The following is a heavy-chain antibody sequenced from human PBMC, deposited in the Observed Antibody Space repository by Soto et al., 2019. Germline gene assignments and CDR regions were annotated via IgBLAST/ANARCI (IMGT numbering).Heavy chain of an antibody. Sequence: ASVKVSCKASGYTFTSYYMHWVRQAPGQGLEWMGIINPSGGSTSYAQKFQGRVTMTRDTSTSTVYMELSSLRSEDTAVYYCASSATYYYDSSDYHYYYYYGMDVWGQGTTVTVSS. V-gene: IGHV1-46*03. J-gene: IGHJ6*02. CDR3: ASSATYYYDSSDYHYYYYYGMDV. CDR2: INPSGGST. D-gene: IGHD3-22*01. CDR1: GYTFTSYY.